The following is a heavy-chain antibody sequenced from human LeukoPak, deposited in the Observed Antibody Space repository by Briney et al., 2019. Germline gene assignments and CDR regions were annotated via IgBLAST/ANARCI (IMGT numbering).Heavy chain of an antibody. CDR1: GFTFSSYT. CDR2: IYSDNT. CDR3: ARRAGAYSHPYDY. Sequence: GRSLRLSCAASGFTFSSYTMSWVRQAPGKGLEWVSFIYSDNTHYSDSVKGRFTISRDNSKNTLYLQMNSLRAEDTAVYYCARRAGAYSHPYDYWGQGTLVTVSS. V-gene: IGHV3-53*01. J-gene: IGHJ4*02. D-gene: IGHD4/OR15-4a*01.